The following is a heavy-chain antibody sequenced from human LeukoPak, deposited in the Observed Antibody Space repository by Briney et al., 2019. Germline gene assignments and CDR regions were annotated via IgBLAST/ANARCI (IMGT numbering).Heavy chain of an antibody. D-gene: IGHD3-10*01. CDR1: GFTLSDYS. CDR3: ARVGDSGAFDI. V-gene: IGHV3-64*01. Sequence: SGGSLRLSCAASGFTLSDYSMHWIRQAPGKGLEYVSAMSSSGDRTYYANSVKGRFTISRDISKSTLYLQMGSLRAEDMAVYYCARVGDSGAFDIWGQETMVTVSS. J-gene: IGHJ3*02. CDR2: MSSSGDRT.